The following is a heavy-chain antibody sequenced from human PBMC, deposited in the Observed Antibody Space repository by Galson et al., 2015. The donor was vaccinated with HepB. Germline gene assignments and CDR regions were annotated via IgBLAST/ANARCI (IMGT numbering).Heavy chain of an antibody. Sequence: SLRLSCAASGFTFDDYGMHWVRQVPGKGLEWVSGISWNSGSIKYADSVKGRFTISRDNAKNSLYLQMNSLRAEDTALYYCAKDSTDYYYGMDVWGQGTTVTVSS. D-gene: IGHD4-17*01. CDR1: GFTFDDYG. J-gene: IGHJ6*02. CDR2: ISWNSGSI. V-gene: IGHV3-9*01. CDR3: AKDSTDYYYGMDV.